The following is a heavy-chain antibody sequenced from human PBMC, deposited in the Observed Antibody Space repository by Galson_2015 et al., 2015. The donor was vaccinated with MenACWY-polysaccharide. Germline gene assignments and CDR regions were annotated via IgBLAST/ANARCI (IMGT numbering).Heavy chain of an antibody. V-gene: IGHV3-33*01. CDR3: AREGSRIVVHAFDT. Sequence: SLRLSCAASGSRFSNSGMHWVRQAPGKGLEWVAVIQYDGSKIVYADSVKGRFTISRDNSKNTLFLEMNSLGAEDTAVYYCAREGSRIVVHAFDTWGQGTMV. J-gene: IGHJ3*02. CDR1: GSRFSNSG. D-gene: IGHD6-13*01. CDR2: IQYDGSKI.